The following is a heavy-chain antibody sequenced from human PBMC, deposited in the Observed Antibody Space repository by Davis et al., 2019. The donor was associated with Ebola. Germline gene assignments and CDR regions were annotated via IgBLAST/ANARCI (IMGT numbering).Heavy chain of an antibody. CDR3: ATSNPGGDCGGDCLYYFDS. CDR1: GITFSSYA. V-gene: IGHV3-23*01. D-gene: IGHD2-21*02. J-gene: IGHJ4*02. CDR2: ISGSGGST. Sequence: GGSLRLSCTDSGITFSSYAMTWVRHAPGKGLEWVSAISGSGGSTYYADSVKGRFTFSRDNTKNKLYLQMNSLRAEDTAVYYCATSNPGGDCGGDCLYYFDSWGQGTLVTVSS.